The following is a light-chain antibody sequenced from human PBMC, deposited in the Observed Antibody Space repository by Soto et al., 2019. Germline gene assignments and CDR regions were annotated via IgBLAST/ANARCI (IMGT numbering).Light chain of an antibody. CDR3: QQYGRSPPT. CDR2: AAS. J-gene: IGKJ2*01. Sequence: EIVLTQSPGTLSLSPGERASLSCRASQSVSSSYLAWYQQKPGQAPRLLIYAASTRATGIPVRFSGSGSGTDFTLTISRLEPEEFAVYSCQQYGRSPPTFGQGTKLEL. V-gene: IGKV3-20*01. CDR1: QSVSSSY.